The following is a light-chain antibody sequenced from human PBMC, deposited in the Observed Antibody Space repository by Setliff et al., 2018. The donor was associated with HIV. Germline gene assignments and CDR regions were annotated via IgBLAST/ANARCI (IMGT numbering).Light chain of an antibody. CDR2: SVT. Sequence: QSALTQPASVSGSPGQSITISCSGTNSDIGSHDYVSWYQQHPGKAPKLIIFSVTYRPSGVSDRFSGSKSGNMASLTISGLQPEDEADYYCASHRDTNTLEVFGTGTKVTVL. V-gene: IGLV2-14*03. CDR3: ASHRDTNTLEV. CDR1: NSDIGSHDY. J-gene: IGLJ1*01.